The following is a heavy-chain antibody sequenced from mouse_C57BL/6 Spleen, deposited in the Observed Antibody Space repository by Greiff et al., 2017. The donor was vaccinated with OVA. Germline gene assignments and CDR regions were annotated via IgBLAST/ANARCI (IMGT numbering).Heavy chain of an antibody. D-gene: IGHD2-4*01. CDR1: GFTFSDYG. CDR2: ISSGSSTI. V-gene: IGHV5-17*01. J-gene: IGHJ1*03. Sequence: DVMLVESGGGLVKPGGSLKLSCAASGFTFSDYGMHWVRQAPEKGLEWVAYISSGSSTIYYADTVKGRFTISRDNAKNTLFLQMTSLRSEDTAMYYCARGDYDAHWYFDVWGTGTTVTVSS. CDR3: ARGDYDAHWYFDV.